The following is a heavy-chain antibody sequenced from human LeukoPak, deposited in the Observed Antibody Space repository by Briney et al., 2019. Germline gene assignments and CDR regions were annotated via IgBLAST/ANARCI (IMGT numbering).Heavy chain of an antibody. D-gene: IGHD2/OR15-2a*01. J-gene: IGHJ4*02. CDR3: ASRPAVIDLDC. Sequence: GGSLRLSCAASGFSFSSYWMTWVRQAPGKGLEWVANINPDGGKKTYVDSVKGRFTISRDNAKNSLYLQMSSLRVEDTAVYYCASRPAVIDLDCWGQGTLVTVSS. V-gene: IGHV3-7*01. CDR1: GFSFSSYW. CDR2: INPDGGKK.